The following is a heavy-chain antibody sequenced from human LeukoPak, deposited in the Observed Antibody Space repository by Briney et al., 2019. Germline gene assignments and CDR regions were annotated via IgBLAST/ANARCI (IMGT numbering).Heavy chain of an antibody. Sequence: ASVKVSCKVSGYTLTELSMHWVRQAPGKGLEWMGGFGPEDGETIYAQKFQGRVTMTEDTSTDTAYMELSSLRSEDTAVYYCATDPRGIAAAGTISDWGQGTLVTVSS. J-gene: IGHJ4*02. CDR1: GYTLTELS. CDR3: ATDPRGIAAAGTISD. V-gene: IGHV1-24*01. D-gene: IGHD6-13*01. CDR2: FGPEDGET.